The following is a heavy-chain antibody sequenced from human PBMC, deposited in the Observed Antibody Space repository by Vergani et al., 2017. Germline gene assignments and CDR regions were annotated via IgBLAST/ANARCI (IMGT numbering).Heavy chain of an antibody. CDR3: VRRSGIVYDIFSGTQYFFDF. Sequence: QLQLQESGSGLVKPSQTLSLNCAASGGSISSGAFSWGWIRQPPGRGLQWIGHIFQSGSPDYNASLKSRVNISLDKSKNHFSLSLSSVTAADTAVYYCVRRSGIVYDIFSGTQYFFDFWGQGTLVTVSS. V-gene: IGHV4-30-2*01. CDR2: IFQSGSP. J-gene: IGHJ4*02. CDR1: GGSISSGAFS. D-gene: IGHD3-9*01.